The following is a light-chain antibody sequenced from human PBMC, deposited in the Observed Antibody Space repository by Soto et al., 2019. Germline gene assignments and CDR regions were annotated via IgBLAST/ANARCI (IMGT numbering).Light chain of an antibody. CDR2: DVS. CDR3: SSFTSSSTYV. V-gene: IGLV2-14*01. CDR1: SXDVGRYNY. Sequence: QSALTQPASVSGXPGQSXTXSCTXTSXDVGRYNYVSWYQQHPGKAPKLTIYDVSNRPSGVSSRFSGSKSGNTASLTISGLQAEDEADYYCSSFTSSSTYVFGTGTKLTVL. J-gene: IGLJ1*01.